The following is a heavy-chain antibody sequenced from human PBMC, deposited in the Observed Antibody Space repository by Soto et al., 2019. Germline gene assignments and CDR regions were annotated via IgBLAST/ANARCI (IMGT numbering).Heavy chain of an antibody. Sequence: ASVKVSCKTSGYTFIGYYVHWVRQVPGQGLEWMGWINPNNGGTKYAQRFQGRLTMTRDTSINTAYMELSRLTTDDTAVYYCARRRGNYPITEFLQYWGQGTLVTVSS. J-gene: IGHJ1*01. D-gene: IGHD3-10*01. CDR1: GYTFIGYY. V-gene: IGHV1-2*02. CDR2: INPNNGGT. CDR3: ARRRGNYPITEFLQY.